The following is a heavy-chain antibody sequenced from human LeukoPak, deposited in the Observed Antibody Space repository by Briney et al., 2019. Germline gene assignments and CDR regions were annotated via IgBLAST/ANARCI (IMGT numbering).Heavy chain of an antibody. Sequence: GGSLRLSCAASGFTFSSYSMNWVRQAPGKGLEWVSSISTSSYIYYAESLKGRFTISRDNAKNSLYLQMNSLRAEDMAVYYCARTRLPYSSSSVAYYFDYWGQGTLVTVSS. CDR3: ARTRLPYSSSSVAYYFDY. D-gene: IGHD6-6*01. CDR2: ISTSSYI. J-gene: IGHJ4*02. CDR1: GFTFSSYS. V-gene: IGHV3-21*01.